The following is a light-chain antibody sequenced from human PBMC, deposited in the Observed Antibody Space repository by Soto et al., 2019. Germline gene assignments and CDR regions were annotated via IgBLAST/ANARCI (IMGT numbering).Light chain of an antibody. V-gene: IGKV1-39*01. CDR3: QQSFRTAPLT. Sequence: DIRLTQSPSSLSASVGDRITITCRASENVRTSLNWYQYKPGRAPRLLIYGISNLQTGVPSRFSGSGSGTEFALTITSLQPEDFAFYYCQQSFRTAPLTFGGGTRVDI. CDR1: ENVRTS. J-gene: IGKJ4*01. CDR2: GIS.